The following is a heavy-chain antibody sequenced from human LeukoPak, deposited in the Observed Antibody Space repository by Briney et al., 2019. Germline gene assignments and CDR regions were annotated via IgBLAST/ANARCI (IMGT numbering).Heavy chain of an antibody. CDR2: IDPSGGST. V-gene: IGHV1-46*01. J-gene: IGHJ4*02. CDR3: ARGPPNWGYDY. CDR1: GYTFTSYY. D-gene: IGHD7-27*01. Sequence: ASVKVSCKASGYTFTSYYMHWVRQAPGRGLEWMGIIDPSGGSTTYAQKFQGRVTMTRNTSISTAYMELSSLRSDDTAVYYCARGPPNWGYDYWGPGTLVTVSS.